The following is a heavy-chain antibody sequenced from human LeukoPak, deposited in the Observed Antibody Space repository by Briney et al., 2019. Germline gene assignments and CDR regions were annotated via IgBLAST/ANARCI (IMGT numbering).Heavy chain of an antibody. D-gene: IGHD6-19*01. CDR1: GFTFSTYS. CDR2: ISGSSTTI. J-gene: IGHJ4*02. CDR3: ARVPYSTGTYDY. Sequence: GGSLRLSCAASGFTFSTYSMNWVRQAPGKGLEWVSYISGSSTTIYYADSVKGRFTLSRGNAKNSLYLQMNSLRDGDTAVYCCARVPYSTGTYDYWGQGTLVTVSS. V-gene: IGHV3-48*02.